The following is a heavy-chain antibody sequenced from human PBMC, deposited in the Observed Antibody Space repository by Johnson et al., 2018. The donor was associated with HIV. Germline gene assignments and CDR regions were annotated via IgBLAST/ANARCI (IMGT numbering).Heavy chain of an antibody. V-gene: IGHV3-15*01. J-gene: IGHJ3*02. CDR2: VKNKADGGTI. CDR3: ARGGVAVAGTNAFDI. D-gene: IGHD6-19*01. Sequence: VQLVESGGGLVAPGGSLRLSCAASGFSFRNAWMSWVRQAPGKGLEWVGRVKNKADGGTIDYAAFVKGRFIISRDDSKNTLYLQMNSLRAEDTAVYYCARGGVAVAGTNAFDIWGQGTMVTVSS. CDR1: GFSFRNAW.